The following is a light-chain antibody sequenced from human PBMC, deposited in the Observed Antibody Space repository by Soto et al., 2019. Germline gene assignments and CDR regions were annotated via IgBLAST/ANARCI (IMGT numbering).Light chain of an antibody. CDR2: DAS. CDR1: QSISIW. V-gene: IGKV1-5*01. Sequence: DIQMTQSPSTLSASVGDRVTITCRASQSISIWLAWYQQKPGEAPRLLIYDASSLDSGVPSRFSGSGSGTEFTLTISSLQPDDSATYYCQQYNNYFLTFGGGTKVEIK. CDR3: QQYNNYFLT. J-gene: IGKJ4*01.